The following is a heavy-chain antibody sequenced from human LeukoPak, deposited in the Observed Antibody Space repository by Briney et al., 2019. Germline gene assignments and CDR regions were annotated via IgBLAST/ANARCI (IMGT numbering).Heavy chain of an antibody. CDR2: IYYTGST. D-gene: IGHD1-14*01. CDR1: GVSMSSYD. V-gene: IGHV4-59*12. Sequence: MTSETLSLTCVVSGVSMSSYDWSWIRQSPGKGLEWIGYIYYTGSTNYNPSLKSRVTMSVDTSKNQFSLKLSSVTAADTAVYYCARARITGTTNNWFDPWGQGTLVTVSS. J-gene: IGHJ5*02. CDR3: ARARITGTTNNWFDP.